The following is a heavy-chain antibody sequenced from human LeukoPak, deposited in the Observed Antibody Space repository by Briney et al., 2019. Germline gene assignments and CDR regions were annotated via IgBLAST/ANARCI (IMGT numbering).Heavy chain of an antibody. J-gene: IGHJ4*02. V-gene: IGHV3-23*01. CDR3: AKDARVLWN. D-gene: IGHD3-10*01. Sequence: GGSLRLSCAASGFTFSSYAMSWVRQAPGKGLDWVSVISASGGSTYYADSVKGRFSISRDNSKNTLYLQMNSLRAEDTAVYYCAKDARVLWNWGQGTLVTVSS. CDR1: GFTFSSYA. CDR2: ISASGGST.